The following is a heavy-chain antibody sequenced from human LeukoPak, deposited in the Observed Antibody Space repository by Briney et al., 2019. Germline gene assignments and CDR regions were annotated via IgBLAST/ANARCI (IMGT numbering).Heavy chain of an antibody. D-gene: IGHD3-22*01. J-gene: IGHJ5*02. Sequence: GGSLRLSCAASGFTFSDYYMSWIRQAPGKGLEWVSYISSSGSTIYYADSVKGRFTISRDNAKNSLYLQMNSLRAEDTAVYYCAREIVYYYDSSGYYYGNWFDPWGQGTLVTVSS. CDR1: GFTFSDYY. CDR3: AREIVYYYDSSGYYYGNWFDP. V-gene: IGHV3-11*01. CDR2: ISSSGSTI.